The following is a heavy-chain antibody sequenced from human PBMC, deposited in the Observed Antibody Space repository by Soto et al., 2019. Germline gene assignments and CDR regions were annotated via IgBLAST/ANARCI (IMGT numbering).Heavy chain of an antibody. CDR3: AKDLREDLELFPGDYYVMDV. Sequence: QVQLVESGGGVVQPGRSLRLSCAASGFTFSSYGMHWVRQAPGKGLEWVAVISYDGSNKYYADSVKGRFTISRDNSKNTLYLQMNSLRAEDTAVYYFAKDLREDLELFPGDYYVMDVWGQGTTVTVS. CDR2: ISYDGSNK. J-gene: IGHJ6*02. CDR1: GFTFSSYG. D-gene: IGHD3-3*01. V-gene: IGHV3-30*18.